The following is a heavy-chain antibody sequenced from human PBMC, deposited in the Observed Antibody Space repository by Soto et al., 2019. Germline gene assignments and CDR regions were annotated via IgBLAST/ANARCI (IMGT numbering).Heavy chain of an antibody. D-gene: IGHD5-12*01. J-gene: IGHJ5*02. V-gene: IGHV1-69*15. CDR3: AKDGGKDGYFGNWFDP. CDR2: IIPIFGSA. Sequence: QVQLVQSGAEVKKPGSSVKVSCKASGGTFSNYAITWVRQAPGQGLEWLGRIIPIFGSANYAQKFQGRVTITAAGSTTTSYMELSSLRSDDPAVYYCAKDGGKDGYFGNWFDPWGQGTLVTVSS. CDR1: GGTFSNYA.